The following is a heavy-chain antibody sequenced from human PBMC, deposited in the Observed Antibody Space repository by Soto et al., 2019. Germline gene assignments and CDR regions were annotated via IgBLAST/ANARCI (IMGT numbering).Heavy chain of an antibody. J-gene: IGHJ4*02. Sequence: QVQLVQSGAEVRQPASSVKVSCKTSGGTFSSYAISWVRQAPGQGLEWMGGIVPIVDTSTYAQKFQGRVKITADEYTSTVYMELSSLRSDDTAVYYCVRVVAIPGYPDNWGQGTLVTVSS. CDR1: GGTFSSYA. CDR3: VRVVAIPGYPDN. D-gene: IGHD5-12*01. CDR2: IVPIVDTS. V-gene: IGHV1-69*12.